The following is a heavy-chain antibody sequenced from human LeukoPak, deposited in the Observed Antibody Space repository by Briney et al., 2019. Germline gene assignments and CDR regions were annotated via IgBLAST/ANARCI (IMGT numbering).Heavy chain of an antibody. CDR1: GFTFRNYA. D-gene: IGHD1-7*01. J-gene: IGHJ4*02. CDR2: ISGSGTTT. CDR3: SKGETDTGTLTHVY. Sequence: SGGSLRLSCAASGFTFRNYAMSWVRQAPGKGLEWVSAISGSGTTTHYADSVKGRFTVSRDNPKNTVFLQMHSLGAEDTAVYYCSKGETDTGTLTHVYWGPGTLVTVSS. V-gene: IGHV3-23*01.